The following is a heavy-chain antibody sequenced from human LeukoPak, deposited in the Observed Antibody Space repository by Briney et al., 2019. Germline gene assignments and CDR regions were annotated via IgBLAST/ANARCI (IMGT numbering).Heavy chain of an antibody. CDR1: GDSLNTYY. CDR2: VASSGTS. J-gene: IGHJ5*02. Sequence: SESLSLTCTVSGDSLNTYYWTWIRQTPGKELEWIGFVASSGTSNYNPSLKSRVSISIDTSKNQFSLALTSVTPADTAVYYCARVVRGVVTSNWFDPWGQGTLVSVSS. D-gene: IGHD2-21*02. CDR3: ARVVRGVVTSNWFDP. V-gene: IGHV4-59*01.